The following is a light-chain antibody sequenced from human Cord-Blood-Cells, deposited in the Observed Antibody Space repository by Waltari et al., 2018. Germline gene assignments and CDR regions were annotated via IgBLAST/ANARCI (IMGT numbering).Light chain of an antibody. CDR1: SGSIARNY. J-gene: IGLJ2*01. CDR2: EDN. Sequence: NFMLTQPHSVSESPGKTVTISSTRSSGSIARNYLQWSQQRPGSSPTTVIYEDNQSPSVVPDRFSGSIDSSSNSASLTISGLKTEDEAYYYCQSYDSSNHVVFGGGTKLTVL. V-gene: IGLV6-57*01. CDR3: QSYDSSNHVV.